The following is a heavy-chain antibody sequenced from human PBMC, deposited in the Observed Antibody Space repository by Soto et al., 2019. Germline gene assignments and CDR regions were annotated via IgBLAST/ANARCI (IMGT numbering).Heavy chain of an antibody. Sequence: ASVKVSCKASGYTFTSYAMHWVRQAPGQRLEWMGWINAGNGNTKYSQKFQGRVTITRDTSASTAYMELSSLRSEDTAVYYCAREIYYSPHMLNYYYYYGMDVWGQGTTVTVSS. CDR3: AREIYYSPHMLNYYYYYGMDV. D-gene: IGHD3-10*01. CDR1: GYTFTSYA. J-gene: IGHJ6*02. CDR2: INAGNGNT. V-gene: IGHV1-3*01.